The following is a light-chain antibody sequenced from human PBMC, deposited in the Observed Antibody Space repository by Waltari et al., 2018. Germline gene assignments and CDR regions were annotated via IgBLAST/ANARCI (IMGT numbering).Light chain of an antibody. J-gene: IGKJ2*01. CDR2: SAS. CDR1: QSIDTS. Sequence: DLQMTQSPSSLSASVGDRVTITCRASQSIDTSLNWYQHKPGQAPKLLIYSASRLHSGVPSRFSGSGSGTDFTLTISRLQPEDFATYFCQRSYSTPPYIFGQGTTLDI. V-gene: IGKV1-39*01. CDR3: QRSYSTPPYI.